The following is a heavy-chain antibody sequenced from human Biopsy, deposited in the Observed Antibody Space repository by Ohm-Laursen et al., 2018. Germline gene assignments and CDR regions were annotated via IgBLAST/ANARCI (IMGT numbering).Heavy chain of an antibody. J-gene: IGHJ3*02. V-gene: IGHV3-33*01. D-gene: IGHD1-1*01. Sequence: SLRLSCTASGFSFSSYGMHWVRQAPGKGLEWVAVLWYDGSNKYYADSVKGRFTISRDNSKNTLYLQMNSLRAEDTAMYYCARSTNARAGVAPFDIWGQGTMVTVSS. CDR1: GFSFSSYG. CDR2: LWYDGSNK. CDR3: ARSTNARAGVAPFDI.